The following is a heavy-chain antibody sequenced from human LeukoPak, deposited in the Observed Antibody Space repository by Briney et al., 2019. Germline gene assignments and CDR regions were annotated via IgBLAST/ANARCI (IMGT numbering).Heavy chain of an antibody. CDR1: GFTVRSNY. Sequence: GGSLRLSCAASGFTVRSNYMSWVRQTPGKGLEWVSIIYSDGSTYYGDPVKGRFTISRDTSKNTVYLQMGSLRAEDTALYYCARTLAGTGNYFDSWGQGTLVTVSS. D-gene: IGHD6-19*01. J-gene: IGHJ4*02. CDR3: ARTLAGTGNYFDS. V-gene: IGHV3-53*01. CDR2: IYSDGST.